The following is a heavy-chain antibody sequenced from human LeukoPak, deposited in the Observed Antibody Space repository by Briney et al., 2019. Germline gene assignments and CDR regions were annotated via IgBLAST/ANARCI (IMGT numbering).Heavy chain of an antibody. V-gene: IGHV3-30*04. J-gene: IGHJ4*02. CDR2: ISYDGSDK. Sequence: GGSLRLSCAASGFTFSDYSLRWVRQAPGKGLEWVAFISYDGSDKYYADSVKGRFTISRDNSQDTLYLQMNSLGADDTAVYYCASPKGKYIGNYPLEYWGQGTLVTVSS. CDR3: ASPKGKYIGNYPLEY. CDR1: GFTFSDYS. D-gene: IGHD1-26*01.